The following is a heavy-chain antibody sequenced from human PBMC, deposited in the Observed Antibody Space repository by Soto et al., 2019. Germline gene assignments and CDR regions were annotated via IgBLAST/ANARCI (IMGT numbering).Heavy chain of an antibody. CDR3: ARRGAIFPAYYYGMDV. J-gene: IGHJ6*02. V-gene: IGHV5-51*01. Sequence: PGESLKISCKGSGYSFTSYWIGWVRQMPGKGLEWMGIIYPGDSDTRYSPSFQGQVTISADKSISTAYPQWSSLKASDTAMYYCARRGAIFPAYYYGMDVWGQGTTVTVSS. D-gene: IGHD2-2*02. CDR1: GYSFTSYW. CDR2: IYPGDSDT.